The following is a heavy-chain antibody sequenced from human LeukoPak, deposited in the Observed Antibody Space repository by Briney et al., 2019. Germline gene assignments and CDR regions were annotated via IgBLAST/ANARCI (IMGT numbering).Heavy chain of an antibody. J-gene: IGHJ4*02. CDR3: AALYCSSTSCYTGGGNY. Sequence: SETLSLTCAVYGGSFSGYYWSWIRQPPGKGLEWIGEINHSGSTNYSPSLKSRVTISVDTSKNQFSLKLSSVTAADTAVYYCAALYCSSTSCYTGGGNYWGQGTLVTVSS. CDR1: GGSFSGYY. CDR2: INHSGST. V-gene: IGHV4-34*01. D-gene: IGHD2-2*02.